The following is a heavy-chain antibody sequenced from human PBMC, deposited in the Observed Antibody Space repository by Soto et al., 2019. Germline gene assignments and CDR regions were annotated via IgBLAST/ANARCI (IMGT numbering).Heavy chain of an antibody. D-gene: IGHD1-26*01. J-gene: IGHJ6*02. Sequence: QVQLVESGGGVVQPGRSLRLSCAASGFTFSSYAMHWVRQAPGKGLEWVAVISYDGSNKYYADSVKGRFTISRDNSKNRLYLQMNSLRAEDTAVYYCARASGSYSYGMDVWGQGTTVTVSS. V-gene: IGHV3-30-3*01. CDR1: GFTFSSYA. CDR2: ISYDGSNK. CDR3: ARASGSYSYGMDV.